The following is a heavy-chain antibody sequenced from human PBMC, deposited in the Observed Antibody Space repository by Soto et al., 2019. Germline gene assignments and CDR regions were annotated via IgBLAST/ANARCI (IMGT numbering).Heavy chain of an antibody. CDR3: ARGVAGSGFDL. D-gene: IGHD6-19*01. Sequence: TRSLTCVISGDSVSSNTAAWNWIRSSPSRGLEWLGRTYYRSNWRHDYAVSVKSRITVNPDTSKNHFSLQLNSVTPDDTAVYYCARGVAGSGFDLWGQGTLVTVSS. V-gene: IGHV6-1*01. CDR1: GDSVSSNTAA. J-gene: IGHJ4*02. CDR2: TYYRSNWRH.